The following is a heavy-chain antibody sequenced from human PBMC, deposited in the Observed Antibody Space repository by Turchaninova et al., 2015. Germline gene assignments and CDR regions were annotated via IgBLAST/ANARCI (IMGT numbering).Heavy chain of an antibody. V-gene: IGHV4-38-2*02. CDR2: IYDSGST. CDR1: GYSSSRGYH. Sequence: QVQLQESGPGLVKPSETLSLTCAVSGYSSSRGYHRGWIRQPPGKGLEWIGIIYDSGSTYYNPSLKSRVTIAVDTSKNHFSLKVSSVTAADTAVYYCARDDSSTPFKFWGQGTLVTVSS. D-gene: IGHD2-2*01. J-gene: IGHJ4*02. CDR3: ARDDSSTPFKF.